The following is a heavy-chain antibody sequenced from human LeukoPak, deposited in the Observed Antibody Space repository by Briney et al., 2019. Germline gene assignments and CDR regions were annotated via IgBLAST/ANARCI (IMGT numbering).Heavy chain of an antibody. V-gene: IGHV3-7*04. CDR3: ARAVSGWQAIDY. D-gene: IGHD6-19*01. CDR2: IKQDGSEK. Sequence: GGSLRLSCAASGFTFTDYWMTWVRQAPGKGLEWVAHIKQDGSEKYYGDSVKGRFTISRDNAKEMVHLQMNSLRAEDTAVYYCARAVSGWQAIDYWGQGTLVTVSS. CDR1: GFTFTDYW. J-gene: IGHJ4*02.